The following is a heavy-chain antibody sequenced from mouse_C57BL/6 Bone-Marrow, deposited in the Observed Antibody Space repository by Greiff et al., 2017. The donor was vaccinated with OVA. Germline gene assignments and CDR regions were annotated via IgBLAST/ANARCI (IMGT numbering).Heavy chain of an antibody. J-gene: IGHJ4*01. V-gene: IGHV5-12*01. CDR2: ISNGGGST. D-gene: IGHD1-2*01. CDR3: ARHPTAMDY. Sequence: EVKLVESGGGLVQPGGSLKLSCAASGFTFSDYYMYWVRQTPEKRLEWVAYISNGGGSTYYPDTVKGRFTISRDNAKNTLYLQMSRLKSEDTAMYYCARHPTAMDYWGQGTSVTVSS. CDR1: GFTFSDYY.